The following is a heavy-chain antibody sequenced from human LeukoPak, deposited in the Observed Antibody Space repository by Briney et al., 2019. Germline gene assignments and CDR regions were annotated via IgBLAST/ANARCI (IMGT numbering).Heavy chain of an antibody. Sequence: GGSLRLSCAASGFTFSIYAMQWVRKAQGKGLDWVAVISFDGSNKYYADSVKGRFTISRDSSKNTLYLQMNSLRPEDTAVYYCARVGYGGYGVGEFDYWGQGTLVTVSS. CDR2: ISFDGSNK. J-gene: IGHJ4*02. D-gene: IGHD5-12*01. CDR1: GFTFSIYA. V-gene: IGHV3-30-3*01. CDR3: ARVGYGGYGVGEFDY.